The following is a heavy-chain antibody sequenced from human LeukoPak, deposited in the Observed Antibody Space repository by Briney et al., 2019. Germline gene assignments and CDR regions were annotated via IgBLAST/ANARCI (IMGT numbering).Heavy chain of an antibody. D-gene: IGHD4-17*01. CDR1: GYTFTNYD. CDR2: MNPNSGNT. Sequence: GASVKVSCKASGYTFTNYDINWVRQATGQGLKWMGWMNPNSGNTGYAQKFQGRGTMTRNTSISTAYMELCSLRSEDTAAYYCARQWGTVTTAYYYGLDVWGQGTTVTVSS. J-gene: IGHJ6*02. CDR3: ARQWGTVTTAYYYGLDV. V-gene: IGHV1-8*01.